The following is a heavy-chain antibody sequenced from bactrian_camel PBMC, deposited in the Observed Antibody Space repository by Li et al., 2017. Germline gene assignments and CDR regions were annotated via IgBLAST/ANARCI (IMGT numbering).Heavy chain of an antibody. J-gene: IGHJ4*01. CDR3: AANFGPYCSGPYLARRANF. CDR1: GLSVSDSS. D-gene: IGHD2*01. CDR2: IRRDDLT. Sequence: HVQLVESGGGSVQAGGSLRLSCAPSGLSVSDSSMAWFRQSPGKEPEAVAAIRRDDLTAYTDSVKGRFTISKDNANNTVNLMMNSLKPEDTAMYYCAANFGPYCSGPYLARRANFWGQGTQVTVS. V-gene: IGHV3S55*01.